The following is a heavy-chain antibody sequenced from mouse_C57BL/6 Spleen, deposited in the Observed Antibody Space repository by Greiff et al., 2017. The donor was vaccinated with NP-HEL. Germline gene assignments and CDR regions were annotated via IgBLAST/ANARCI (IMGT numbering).Heavy chain of an antibody. Sequence: EVNVVESEGGLVQPGSSMKLSCTASGFTFSDYYLAWVRQVPEKGLEWVANINSVGSSTYYLDSLKSRFIISRDNAKNILYLQMSRLKSEDTATYYWARVDGSSYYDLYWYFDVWGTGTTVTVSS. D-gene: IGHD1-1*01. V-gene: IGHV5-16*01. CDR3: ARVDGSSYYDLYWYFDV. J-gene: IGHJ1*03. CDR2: INSVGSST. CDR1: GFTFSDYY.